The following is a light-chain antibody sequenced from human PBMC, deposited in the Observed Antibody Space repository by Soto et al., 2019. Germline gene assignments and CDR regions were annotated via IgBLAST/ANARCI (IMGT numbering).Light chain of an antibody. Sequence: DIQFTQSPSFPSASVGDRVTLPCRANQGISSYLAWYQQKPGKAPKLLIYAASTLQSGVPSRFSGSGSGTEFTLTISSLQPEDFATYYCQQLNSYPQTFGQGTKVDIK. CDR1: QGISSY. CDR2: AAS. CDR3: QQLNSYPQT. V-gene: IGKV1-9*01. J-gene: IGKJ1*01.